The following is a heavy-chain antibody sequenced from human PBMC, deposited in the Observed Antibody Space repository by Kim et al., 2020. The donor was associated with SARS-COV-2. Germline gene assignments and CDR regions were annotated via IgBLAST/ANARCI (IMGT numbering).Heavy chain of an antibody. V-gene: IGHV3-30*18. CDR2: ISYDGSNK. Sequence: GGSLRLSCAASGFTFSSYGMHWVRQAPGKGLEWVAVISYDGSNKYYADSVKGRFTISRDNSKNTLYLQMNSLRAEDTAVYYCAKDLGGYSYGTIDYWGQGTLVTVSS. CDR3: AKDLGGYSYGTIDY. J-gene: IGHJ4*02. D-gene: IGHD5-18*01. CDR1: GFTFSSYG.